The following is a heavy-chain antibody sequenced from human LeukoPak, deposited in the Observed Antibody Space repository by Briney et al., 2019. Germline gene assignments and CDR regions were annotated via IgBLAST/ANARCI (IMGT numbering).Heavy chain of an antibody. V-gene: IGHV3-23*01. Sequence: GGSLRLSCAAPGFTFSSYAMSWVRQAPGKGLEWVSAISGSGGSTYYADSVKGRFTISRDNSKNTLYLQMNRLRAEDTAVYYCAKDLMIVVVLSNWFDPWGQGTLVTVSS. CDR1: GFTFSSYA. CDR3: AKDLMIVVVLSNWFDP. D-gene: IGHD3-22*01. CDR2: ISGSGGST. J-gene: IGHJ5*02.